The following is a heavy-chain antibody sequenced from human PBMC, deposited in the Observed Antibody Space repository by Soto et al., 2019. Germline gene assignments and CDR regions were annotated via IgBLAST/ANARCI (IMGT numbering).Heavy chain of an antibody. CDR2: IIPILGIA. D-gene: IGHD2-2*01. Sequence: QVQLVQSGAEVKKPGSSVKVSCKASGGTFSSYTISWVRRAPGQGLEWMGRIIPILGIANYAQKFQGRVTINADKCTSTAYMELSSLRSEDTAVYYCAREEKRCSSTSCYDAFDIWGQGTMVTVSS. V-gene: IGHV1-69*08. CDR1: GGTFSSYT. J-gene: IGHJ3*02. CDR3: AREEKRCSSTSCYDAFDI.